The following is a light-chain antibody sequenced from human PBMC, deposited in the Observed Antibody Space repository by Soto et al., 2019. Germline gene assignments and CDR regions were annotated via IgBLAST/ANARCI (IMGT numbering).Light chain of an antibody. CDR1: QSISSY. V-gene: IGKV1-39*01. CDR3: QQYKSYSLT. J-gene: IGKJ4*01. CDR2: AAS. Sequence: DIQMTHSPSSLSASVGDIVTITCWASQSISSYLNWYQQTPGKAPKLLIYAASSLQSGVPSRFSGSGYGTEFTLTISSLQPDDFATYYCQQYKSYSLTFGGGTKV.